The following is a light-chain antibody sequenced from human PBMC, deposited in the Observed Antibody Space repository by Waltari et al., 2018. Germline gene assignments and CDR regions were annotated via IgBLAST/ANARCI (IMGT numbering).Light chain of an antibody. CDR3: QQYNNWPDVT. V-gene: IGKV3-15*01. J-gene: IGKJ4*01. CDR2: GAS. CDR1: QSVSSN. Sequence: EIVMTQSPATLSVSPGELATLSCRASQSVSSNLAWYQQKPGQAPRLLIYGASTRATCIPARFSGSGSGTEFTLTISSLQSEDFAVYYCQQYNNWPDVTFGGGTKVEIK.